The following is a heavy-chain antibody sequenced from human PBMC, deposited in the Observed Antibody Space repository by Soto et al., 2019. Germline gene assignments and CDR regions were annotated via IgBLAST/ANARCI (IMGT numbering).Heavy chain of an antibody. CDR1: GFSFSDYE. CDR3: PRGAGFFYGVDV. D-gene: IGHD3-10*01. Sequence: GGSLRLSCAASGFSFSDYEMNWVRQAPGKGLEWIAHISFSGSTIYYADSVKGRFSISRDNSKNFPYLQMSGLRADDSAVYYCPRGAGFFYGVDVWGLGTTVTVYS. CDR2: ISFSGSTI. V-gene: IGHV3-48*03. J-gene: IGHJ6*02.